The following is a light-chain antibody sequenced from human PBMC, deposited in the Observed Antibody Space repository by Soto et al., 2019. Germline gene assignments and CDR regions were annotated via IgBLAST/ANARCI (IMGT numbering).Light chain of an antibody. J-gene: IGLJ3*02. V-gene: IGLV4-60*02. Sequence: QSVLTQSSSASASLGSSVKLTCTLSSGRSSYSIAWHQQQPGKAPRYLMKVESSGNYNKESGVPDRFSGSSSGADRYLTISNLQFEDEADYYCETWDSNTWVFGGGTKLTVL. CDR2: VESSGNY. CDR1: SGRSSYS. CDR3: ETWDSNTWV.